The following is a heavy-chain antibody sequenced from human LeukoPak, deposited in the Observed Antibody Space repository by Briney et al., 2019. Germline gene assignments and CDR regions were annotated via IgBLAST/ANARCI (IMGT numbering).Heavy chain of an antibody. Sequence: ASVKVSCKASGYTFTSYGISWVRQAPRQGLEWMGWISAYNGNTNHAQKFQGRVTMTTDTSTSTAYMELRSLRSDDTALYYCARVDSSSWRYYFDYWGQGTLVTVSS. J-gene: IGHJ4*02. D-gene: IGHD6-13*01. V-gene: IGHV1-18*01. CDR3: ARVDSSSWRYYFDY. CDR2: ISAYNGNT. CDR1: GYTFTSYG.